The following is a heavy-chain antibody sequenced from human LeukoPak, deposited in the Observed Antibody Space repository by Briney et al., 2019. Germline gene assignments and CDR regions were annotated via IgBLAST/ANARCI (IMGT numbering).Heavy chain of an antibody. D-gene: IGHD4-23*01. CDR3: ARKIGNPRMDV. CDR1: GGTFSSYA. Sequence: SVTVSCKASGGTFSSYAISWVRQAPGQGLEWMGRIIPILGIANYAQKFQGRVTITADKSTSTAYMELSSLRSEDTAVYYCARKIGNPRMDVWGQGTTVTVSS. J-gene: IGHJ6*02. CDR2: IIPILGIA. V-gene: IGHV1-69*04.